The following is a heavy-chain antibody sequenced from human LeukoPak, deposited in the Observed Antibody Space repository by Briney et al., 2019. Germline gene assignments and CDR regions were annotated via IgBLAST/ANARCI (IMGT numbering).Heavy chain of an antibody. V-gene: IGHV4-34*01. Sequence: SETLSLTCAVYGGSFSGYYWSWIRQPPGKGLEWIGEINHSGSTNYNPSLKSRVTISVDKSKNQFSLKLSSVTAADTAVYYCARLDILTGYLWDYWGQGTLVTVSS. J-gene: IGHJ4*02. CDR1: GGSFSGYY. CDR2: INHSGST. D-gene: IGHD3-9*01. CDR3: ARLDILTGYLWDY.